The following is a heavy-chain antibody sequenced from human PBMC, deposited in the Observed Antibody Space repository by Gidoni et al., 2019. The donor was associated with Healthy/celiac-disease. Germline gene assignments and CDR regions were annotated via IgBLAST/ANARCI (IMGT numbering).Heavy chain of an antibody. D-gene: IGHD3-16*02. Sequence: EVQLVESGGGLVKPGGSLRLSCAASGFTFSSYSMNWVRQAPGKGLEWVSSISSSSSYIYYADSVKGRFTISRDNAKNSLYLQMNSLRAEDTAVYYCASLGFGGVIVYGYWGQGTLVTVSS. CDR3: ASLGFGGVIVYGY. CDR1: GFTFSSYS. V-gene: IGHV3-21*01. J-gene: IGHJ4*02. CDR2: ISSSSSYI.